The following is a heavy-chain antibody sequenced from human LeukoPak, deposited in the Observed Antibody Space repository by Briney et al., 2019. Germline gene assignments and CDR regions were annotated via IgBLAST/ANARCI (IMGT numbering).Heavy chain of an antibody. Sequence: SETLSLTCTVSVSSISSYYWSWIREPPGKGVEWIGYIYYSGSTNYNPSLKSRVTISLDTSKNQFSLTLTSVTAADTAVYHCARGGAGSPFPGDFDYWGQGTLVTVSS. J-gene: IGHJ4*02. CDR1: VSSISSYY. CDR3: ARGGAGSPFPGDFDY. CDR2: IYYSGST. V-gene: IGHV4-59*01.